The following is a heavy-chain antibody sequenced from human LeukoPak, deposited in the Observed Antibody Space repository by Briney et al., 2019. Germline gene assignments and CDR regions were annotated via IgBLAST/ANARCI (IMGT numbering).Heavy chain of an antibody. V-gene: IGHV3-30*03. CDR3: ARDGSYYRVDY. Sequence: GGSLRLSCAASGFTFSSYGMRWVRQAPGKGLEWVAVISYDGSNKYYADSVKGRFTISRDNAKNSLYLQMNSLRAEDTAVYYCARDGSYYRVDYWGQGTLVTVSS. J-gene: IGHJ4*02. CDR1: GFTFSSYG. CDR2: ISYDGSNK. D-gene: IGHD1-26*01.